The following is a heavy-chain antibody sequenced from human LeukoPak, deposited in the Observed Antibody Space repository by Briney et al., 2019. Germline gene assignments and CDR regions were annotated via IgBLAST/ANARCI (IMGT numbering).Heavy chain of an antibody. CDR3: ASQDSSGYYLDY. CDR1: GFTFSSYG. Sequence: GGSLRLSCAASGFTFSSYGMHWVRQAPRKGLEWVAVIWYDGSNKYYADSVKGRFTISRDNSKNTLYLQMNSLRAEDTAVYYCASQDSSGYYLDYWGQGTLVTVSS. CDR2: IWYDGSNK. D-gene: IGHD3-22*01. V-gene: IGHV3-33*01. J-gene: IGHJ4*02.